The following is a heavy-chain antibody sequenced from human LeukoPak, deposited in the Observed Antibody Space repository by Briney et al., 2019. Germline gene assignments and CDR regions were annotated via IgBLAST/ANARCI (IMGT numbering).Heavy chain of an antibody. CDR2: IKSDGKT. J-gene: IGHJ1*01. V-gene: IGHV3-74*01. D-gene: IGHD3-22*01. Sequence: GGSLRLSCEASGFTFSRYWMHWVHQAPGKGLVWVSRIKSDGKTNYADSVKGRFTISRDNAKNTVSLQMDSLRAEDTGVYYCARAPSEVGGYYPEYFRHWGQGTLVTVSS. CDR3: ARAPSEVGGYYPEYFRH. CDR1: GFTFSRYW.